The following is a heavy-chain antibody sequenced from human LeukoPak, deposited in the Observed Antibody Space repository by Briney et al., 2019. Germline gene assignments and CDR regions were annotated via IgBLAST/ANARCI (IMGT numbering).Heavy chain of an antibody. J-gene: IGHJ3*02. CDR2: ISSSSSYI. V-gene: IGHV3-21*01. D-gene: IGHD3-9*01. Sequence: GGSLRLSCAASGFTFSSYSINWVRQAPGKGLEWVSSISSSSSYIYYADSVKGRFTISRDNAKNSLYLQMNSLRAEDTAVYYCARDHPSVDPDAFDIWGQGTMVTVSS. CDR1: GFTFSSYS. CDR3: ARDHPSVDPDAFDI.